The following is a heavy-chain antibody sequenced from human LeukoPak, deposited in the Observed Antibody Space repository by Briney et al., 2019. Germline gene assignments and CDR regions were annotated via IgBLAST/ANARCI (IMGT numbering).Heavy chain of an antibody. V-gene: IGHV4-59*01. Sequence: SETLSFTCTVSGGSISSYYWSWIRQPPGKGLEWIGYIYYSGSTNYNPSLKSRVTISVDTSKNQFSLKLSSVTAADTAVYYCARGRWGAYCGGDCYAYFDYWGQGTLVTVSS. CDR2: IYYSGST. D-gene: IGHD2-21*02. J-gene: IGHJ4*02. CDR1: GGSISSYY. CDR3: ARGRWGAYCGGDCYAYFDY.